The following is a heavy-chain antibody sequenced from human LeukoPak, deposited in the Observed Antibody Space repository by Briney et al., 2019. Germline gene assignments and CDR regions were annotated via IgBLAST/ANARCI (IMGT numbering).Heavy chain of an antibody. V-gene: IGHV1-18*01. Sequence: ASVKVSCKASGYTFTSYGISWVRQAPGQGLEWMGWISAYSGDTIYAQKFQGRVTMTRDTSISTAYMELSRLRSDDTAVYYCARTRSSTSCSEYWGQGTLVTVSS. D-gene: IGHD2-2*01. J-gene: IGHJ4*02. CDR3: ARTRSSTSCSEY. CDR2: ISAYSGDT. CDR1: GYTFTSYG.